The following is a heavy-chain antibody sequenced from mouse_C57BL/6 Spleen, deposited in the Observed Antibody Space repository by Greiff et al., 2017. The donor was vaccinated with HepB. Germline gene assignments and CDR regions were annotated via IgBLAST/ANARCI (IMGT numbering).Heavy chain of an antibody. D-gene: IGHD1-1*01. CDR1: GYTFTSYG. V-gene: IGHV1-81*01. Sequence: QVQLQQSGAELARPGASVKLSCKASGYTFTSYGISWVKQRTGQGLEWIGEIYPRSGNTYYNEKFKGKATLTADKSSSTAYMELRSLTSEDSAVYYCARQTQFSLDYYGSSYWYFDVWGTGTTVTVSS. CDR3: ARQTQFSLDYYGSSYWYFDV. J-gene: IGHJ1*03. CDR2: IYPRSGNT.